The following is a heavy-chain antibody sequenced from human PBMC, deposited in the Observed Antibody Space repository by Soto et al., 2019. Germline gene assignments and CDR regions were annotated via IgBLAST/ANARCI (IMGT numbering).Heavy chain of an antibody. D-gene: IGHD2-2*01. Sequence: SETLSLTCTVSGVSISSYYWSWIRQPPGKGLEWIGYIYYSGSTNYNPSLKSRVTISVDTSKNQFSLKLSSVTAADTAVYYCARLRYCSSTSCPFRSNYYYYYMDVWGKGTTVTVSS. CDR2: IYYSGST. CDR3: ARLRYCSSTSCPFRSNYYYYYMDV. CDR1: GVSISSYY. J-gene: IGHJ6*03. V-gene: IGHV4-59*08.